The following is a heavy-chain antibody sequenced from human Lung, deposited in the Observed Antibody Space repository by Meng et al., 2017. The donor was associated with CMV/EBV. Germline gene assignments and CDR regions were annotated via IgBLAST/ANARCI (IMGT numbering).Heavy chain of an antibody. J-gene: IGHJ4*02. CDR3: AKASGFHFGSGSFDR. D-gene: IGHD3-10*01. CDR1: GFTFEDYA. CDR2: INWNSDTK. Sequence: SXKISXAASGFTFEDYAMHWVRQVPGKGLEWVSGINWNSDTKTYVDSVKGRFTISRDNAKNSVYLQMNSLRAEDKGSYYCAKASGFHFGSGSFDRWGQGXLVTVSS. V-gene: IGHV3-9*01.